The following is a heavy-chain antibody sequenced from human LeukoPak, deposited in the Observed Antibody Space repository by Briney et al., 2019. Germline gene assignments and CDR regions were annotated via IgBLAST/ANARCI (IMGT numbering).Heavy chain of an antibody. CDR3: ARDTVRYYYYMDV. Sequence: PGGSLRLSCAASGFTFSSYAMSWVRQAPGKGLEWVSAISGSGGSTYYADSVKGRFTISRDNAKNSLYLQMNSLRAEDTAVYYCARDTVRYYYYMDVWGKGTTVTVSS. CDR1: GFTFSSYA. CDR2: ISGSGGST. V-gene: IGHV3-23*01. D-gene: IGHD6-6*01. J-gene: IGHJ6*03.